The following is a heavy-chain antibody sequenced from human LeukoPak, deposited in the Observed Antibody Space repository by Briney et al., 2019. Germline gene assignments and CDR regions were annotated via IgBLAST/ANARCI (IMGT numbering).Heavy chain of an antibody. Sequence: PSETLSLTCTVSGGSISSYYWSWIRQPPGKGLEWIGYIYYSGSTNYNPSLKSRVTISVDTSKNQFSLKLSCVTAADTAVYYCARHHYDFWSGYQDAFDIWGQGTMVTVSS. D-gene: IGHD3-3*01. V-gene: IGHV4-59*08. J-gene: IGHJ3*02. CDR1: GGSISSYY. CDR3: ARHHYDFWSGYQDAFDI. CDR2: IYYSGST.